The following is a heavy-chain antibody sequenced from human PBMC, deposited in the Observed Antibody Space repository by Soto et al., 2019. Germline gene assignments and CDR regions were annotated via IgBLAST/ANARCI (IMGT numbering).Heavy chain of an antibody. CDR2: ISHLEST. CDR1: GASITYGGYS. V-gene: IGHV4-30-2*01. D-gene: IGHD5-12*01. J-gene: IGHJ4*02. Sequence: QLQLHQSGSGLVKASQTLSLTCTLSGASITYGGYSWSWIRQPPGKDLEWLGYISHLESTFYNPSFKSRLTLSIDRSKNQFSLKLASMTAADTAVYYCDRGGGYDPFDYWGQGTLVTVAS. CDR3: DRGGGYDPFDY.